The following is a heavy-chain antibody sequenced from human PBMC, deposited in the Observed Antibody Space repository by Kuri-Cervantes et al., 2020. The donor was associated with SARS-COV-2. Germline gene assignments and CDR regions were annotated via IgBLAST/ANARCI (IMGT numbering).Heavy chain of an antibody. CDR1: GYTFSSYA. CDR2: INAGKGNT. Sequence: ASVKVSCKASGYTFSSYAMQWVRQAPGQRLEWMGWINAGKGNTKYSQKFQDRVTITWETSASTVYMELSSLRSEDTAVYYCARVAWFNNWFDPWGQGTLVTVSS. D-gene: IGHD3-10*01. CDR3: ARVAWFNNWFDP. J-gene: IGHJ5*02. V-gene: IGHV1-3*01.